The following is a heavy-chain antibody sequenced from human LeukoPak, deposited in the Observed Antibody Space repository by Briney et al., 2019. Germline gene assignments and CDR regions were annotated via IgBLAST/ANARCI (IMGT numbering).Heavy chain of an antibody. CDR1: GYTSTAYY. CDR3: ARDRGQRRFPVY. V-gene: IGHV1-2*06. CDR2: INPNSGGT. D-gene: IGHD6-25*01. Sequence: ASVKVSCKTSGYTSTAYYMHWVRQAPGQGLEWMGRINPNSGGTNYAQKFQGRVTLTRDTSISAAYMELSRLRSDDAAVYDCARDRGQRRFPVYWGQGTLVTVSS. J-gene: IGHJ4*02.